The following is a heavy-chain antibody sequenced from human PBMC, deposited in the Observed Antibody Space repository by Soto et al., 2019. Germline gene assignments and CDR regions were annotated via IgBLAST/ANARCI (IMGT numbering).Heavy chain of an antibody. J-gene: IGHJ6*03. CDR3: ARRGYGSRWPNVYMDV. CDR2: ISNNGAHT. Sequence: EAQLVESGGGLVQPGGSLRLSCAASGFTFSNYEMHWVRQAPGKGLEYVSGISNNGAHTDYAKSVKGRFTISRDNSEKTLYLQMGSLRAEDMAFDYCARRGYGSRWPNVYMDVWGKGTTVTVSS. D-gene: IGHD6-13*01. CDR1: GFTFSNYE. V-gene: IGHV3-64*01.